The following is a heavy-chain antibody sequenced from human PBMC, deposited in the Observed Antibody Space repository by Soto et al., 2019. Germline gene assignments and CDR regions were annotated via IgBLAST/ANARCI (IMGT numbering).Heavy chain of an antibody. J-gene: IGHJ6*03. Sequence: GSTYYNPPLKSRVTISVDTSKNQFSLKLSSVTAADTAVYYCARLSDYYYYMYVWGKGTTVTVSS. CDR3: ARLSDYYYYMYV. V-gene: IGHV4-39*01. CDR2: GST.